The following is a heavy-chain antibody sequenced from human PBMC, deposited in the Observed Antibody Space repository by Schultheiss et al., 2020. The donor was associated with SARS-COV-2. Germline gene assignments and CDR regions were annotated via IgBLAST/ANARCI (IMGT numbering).Heavy chain of an antibody. Sequence: GGSLRLSCAASGFTFSSYAMHWVRQAPGKGLEWVSVIYSGDNTYYADSVKGRFTISRDNAKNSLYLQMNSLRAGDTAVYYCAREGVNYYGSGSYYRSYAFDIWGQGTMVTVSS. CDR2: IYSGDNT. D-gene: IGHD3-10*01. CDR3: AREGVNYYGSGSYYRSYAFDI. CDR1: GFTFSSYA. J-gene: IGHJ3*02. V-gene: IGHV3-NL1*01.